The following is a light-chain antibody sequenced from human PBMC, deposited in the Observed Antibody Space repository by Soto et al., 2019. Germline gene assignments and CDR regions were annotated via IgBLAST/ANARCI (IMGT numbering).Light chain of an antibody. V-gene: IGLV1-44*01. Sequence: QPVLTQPPSASGTPGQRVTISCSGSRSNIGSNTVNWYQQLPGTAPKLLIYSNNQRPSGVPDRFSGSKSGTSASLAISGLQSEDEADYYCAAWDDSLTGYVFGTGTKRTVL. J-gene: IGLJ1*01. CDR2: SNN. CDR1: RSNIGSNT. CDR3: AAWDDSLTGYV.